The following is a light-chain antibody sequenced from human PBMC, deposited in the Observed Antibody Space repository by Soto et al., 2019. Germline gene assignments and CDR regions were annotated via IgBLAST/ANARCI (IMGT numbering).Light chain of an antibody. CDR1: SSDVGGYNF. CDR2: EVS. CDR3: SSYAGSNNLNWL. Sequence: SALTQPPSASGSPGQSVTVSCTGTSSDVGGYNFVSWYQQHPGEAPKLMIYEVSKRPSGVPDRFSGSKSGNTASLTVSGLQAEDEADYYCSSYAGSNNLNWLFGGGTKLTVL. J-gene: IGLJ3*02. V-gene: IGLV2-8*01.